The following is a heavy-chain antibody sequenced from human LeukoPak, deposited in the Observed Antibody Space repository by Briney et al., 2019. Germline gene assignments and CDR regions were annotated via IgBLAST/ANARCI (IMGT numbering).Heavy chain of an antibody. J-gene: IGHJ4*02. D-gene: IGHD2-21*02. CDR1: GYSFTSYW. CDR2: IYPGDSDT. CDR3: ARPVYCGGDCYPYYFDY. Sequence: GESLKISCKGSGYSFTSYWIGWVRQMPGKGLEWMGIIYPGDSDTRYSPSFQGQVTISADKSISTAYLQWSSLKASDTAMYYCARPVYCGGDCYPYYFDYWGQGTLVTVSS. V-gene: IGHV5-51*01.